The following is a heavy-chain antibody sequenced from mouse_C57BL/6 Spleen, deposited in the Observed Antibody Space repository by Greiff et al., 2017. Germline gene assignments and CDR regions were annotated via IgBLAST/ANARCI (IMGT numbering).Heavy chain of an antibody. J-gene: IGHJ1*03. Sequence: QVQLQQSGAELMKPGASVKLSCKATGYTFTGYWIEWVKQRPGHGLEWIGEILPGSGSTNYNEKFKGKATFTAATSSNTAYMQLSSLTTEDSAIYYCARWVYYGSSYVGYFDVWGTGTTVTVSS. CDR1: GYTFTGYW. CDR2: ILPGSGST. V-gene: IGHV1-9*01. D-gene: IGHD1-1*01. CDR3: ARWVYYGSSYVGYFDV.